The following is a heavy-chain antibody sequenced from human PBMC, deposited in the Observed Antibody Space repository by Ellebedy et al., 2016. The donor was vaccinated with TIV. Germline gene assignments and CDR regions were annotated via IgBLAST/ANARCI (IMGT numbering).Heavy chain of an antibody. CDR2: ISSSSSYT. D-gene: IGHD4-17*01. CDR3: ASIPVTSYYYGMDV. CDR1: GFTFSSYA. Sequence: GESLKISCSASGFTFSSYAMHWIRQAPGKGLEWVSYISSSSSYTNYADSVKGRFTISRDNAKNTLYLQMNSLRAEDTAVYYCASIPVTSYYYGMDVWGQGTTVTVSS. J-gene: IGHJ6*02. V-gene: IGHV3-21*05.